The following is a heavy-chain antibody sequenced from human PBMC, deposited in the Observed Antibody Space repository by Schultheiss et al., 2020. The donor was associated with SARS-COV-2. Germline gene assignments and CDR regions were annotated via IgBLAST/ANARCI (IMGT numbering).Heavy chain of an antibody. D-gene: IGHD6-13*01. V-gene: IGHV1-2*04. CDR2: INPNSGGT. Sequence: ASVKVSCKASGYTFTGYYMHWVRQAPGQGLEWMGWINPNSGGTNYAQKFQGWVTMTRDTSISTAYMELSRLRSDDTAVYYCARGEQNYYYYYMDVWGKGTTVTVSS. CDR1: GYTFTGYY. J-gene: IGHJ6*03. CDR3: ARGEQNYYYYYMDV.